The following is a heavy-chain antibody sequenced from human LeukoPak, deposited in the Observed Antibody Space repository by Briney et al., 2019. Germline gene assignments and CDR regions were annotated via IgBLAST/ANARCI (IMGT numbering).Heavy chain of an antibody. J-gene: IGHJ4*02. CDR2: IRGNGGT. CDR3: ARASWVSTTDAVR. Sequence: GGSLRLSCAASGLSFSSFAMSWVRQGPARGLEWVSSIRGNGGTFYADSVKGRFTLSSDSSRNTVYFQLNNLRVEDTAIYYCARASWVSTTDAVRWGQGTLVTVSS. CDR1: GLSFSSFA. V-gene: IGHV3-23*01. D-gene: IGHD1-14*01.